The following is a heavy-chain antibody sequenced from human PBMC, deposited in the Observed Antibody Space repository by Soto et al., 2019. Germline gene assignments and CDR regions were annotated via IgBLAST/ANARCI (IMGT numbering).Heavy chain of an antibody. J-gene: IGHJ5*02. Sequence: SETLSLTCTVSGGSISSSSYYCGWILHPPGKGLEWIGSIYYSVSTYYNPSLKSRVTVYVDKSKNQFSLKLSYVTAADTAVHYCARHPLTLRYFDWRTNWFDTCGQGTLVTVSS. CDR3: ARHPLTLRYFDWRTNWFDT. CDR1: GGSISSSSYY. V-gene: IGHV4-39*01. D-gene: IGHD3-9*01. CDR2: IYYSVST.